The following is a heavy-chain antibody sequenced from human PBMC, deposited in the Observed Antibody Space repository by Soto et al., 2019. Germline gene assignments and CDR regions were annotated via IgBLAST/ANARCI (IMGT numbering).Heavy chain of an antibody. J-gene: IGHJ5*02. CDR2: IYYSGST. V-gene: IGHV4-39*01. Sequence: QLQLQESGPGLVKPSETLSLTCTVSGGSISSSSYYWGWIRQPPGKGLEWIGSIYYSGSTYYNPSLKSRVTISVDTSKNQFSLKLSSVTAADTAVYYCARPSSGWYGGSDWFDPWGQGTLVTVSS. CDR3: ARPSSGWYGGSDWFDP. CDR1: GGSISSSSYY. D-gene: IGHD6-19*01.